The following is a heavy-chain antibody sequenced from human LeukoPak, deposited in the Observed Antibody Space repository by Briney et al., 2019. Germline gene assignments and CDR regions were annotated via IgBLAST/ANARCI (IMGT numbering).Heavy chain of an antibody. CDR2: ISGSGGST. D-gene: IGHD6-13*01. V-gene: IGHV3-23*01. Sequence: GGSLRLSCAASGFTFSSYAMSWVRQAPGKGLEWVSAISGSGGSTYYADSVKGRFTISRDNSKNTLYLQMNSLRAEDTAVYYCAKDGEGIAAQYYYYYMDVWGKGTTVTVSS. CDR3: AKDGEGIAAQYYYYYMDV. CDR1: GFTFSSYA. J-gene: IGHJ6*03.